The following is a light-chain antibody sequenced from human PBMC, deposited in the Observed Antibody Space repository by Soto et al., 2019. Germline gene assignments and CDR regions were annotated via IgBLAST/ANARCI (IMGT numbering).Light chain of an antibody. V-gene: IGKV3D-15*01. J-gene: IGKJ5*01. CDR3: QQYNNWPPFT. CDR2: AAS. Sequence: EIVMTQSPATLSVSPGEGATLACRGSQSVSSNLAWYQQKPGQAPRLVIYAASARATGLPARFSGSGSGTEFTLSISSLQSEDFAVYYCQQYNNWPPFTFGQGTRLEIK. CDR1: QSVSSN.